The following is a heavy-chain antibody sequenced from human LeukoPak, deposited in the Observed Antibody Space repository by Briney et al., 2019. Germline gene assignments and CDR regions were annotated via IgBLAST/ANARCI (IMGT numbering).Heavy chain of an antibody. V-gene: IGHV3-23*01. CDR3: AKSVSNRPQYYFDY. CDR2: ISGSGGST. J-gene: IGHJ4*02. Sequence: GGSLRLSCAASGFTFTSYAMSWVRQAPGKGLEWVSAISGSGGSTYYADSVKGRFAISRDNSKNTLYLQMNSLRAEDTAVYYCAKSVSNRPQYYFDYWGQGTLVTVSS. CDR1: GFTFTSYA. D-gene: IGHD1-14*01.